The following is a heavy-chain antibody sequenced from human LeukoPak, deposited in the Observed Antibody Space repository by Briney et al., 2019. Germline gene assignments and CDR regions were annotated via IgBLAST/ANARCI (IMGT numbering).Heavy chain of an antibody. CDR1: GYTFTSYG. CDR2: ISAYNGNT. J-gene: IGHJ5*02. Sequence: ASVNVSCKASGYTFTSYGISWVRQAPGQGLEWMGWISAYNGNTNYAQKLQGRVTMTTDTSTSTAYMELRSLRSDDTAVYYCAREQCSGGSCYSSGERYNWFDPWGQGTLVTVSS. D-gene: IGHD2-15*01. V-gene: IGHV1-18*01. CDR3: AREQCSGGSCYSSGERYNWFDP.